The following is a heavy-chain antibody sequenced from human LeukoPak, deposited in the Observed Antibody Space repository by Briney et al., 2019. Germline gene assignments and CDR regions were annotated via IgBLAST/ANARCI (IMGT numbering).Heavy chain of an antibody. CDR1: GFTFSDYA. J-gene: IGHJ5*02. CDR2: ISSSGDNT. D-gene: IGHD6-19*01. V-gene: IGHV3-23*01. Sequence: HAGGSLRLSCTAFGFTFSDYAMSWVRQAPGKGLEWVSGISSSGDNTYYTDSVKGRFTISRDNSKSTLFLQMNSLRADDTAVYHCARSGQKQWLANWFDHWGRGTLVTVSS. CDR3: ARSGQKQWLANWFDH.